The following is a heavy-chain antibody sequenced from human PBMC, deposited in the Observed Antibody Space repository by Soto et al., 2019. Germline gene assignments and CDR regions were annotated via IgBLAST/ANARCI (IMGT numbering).Heavy chain of an antibody. CDR3: ARRERHYDFWSGYPSYYFDY. J-gene: IGHJ4*02. Sequence: GGSLRLSCAASGFTFSSYWMSWVRQAPGKGLEWVANIKQDGSEKYYVDSVKGRFTISRDNAKNSLYLQMNSLRAEDTAVYYCARRERHYDFWSGYPSYYFDYWGQGTLVTVSS. CDR2: IKQDGSEK. CDR1: GFTFSSYW. V-gene: IGHV3-7*01. D-gene: IGHD3-3*01.